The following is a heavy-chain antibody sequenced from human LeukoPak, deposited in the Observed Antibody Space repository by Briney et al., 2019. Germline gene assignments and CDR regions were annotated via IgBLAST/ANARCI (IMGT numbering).Heavy chain of an antibody. CDR2: IYHSGST. CDR1: GYSISSGYY. CDR3: ARMYSGSYYSWFDP. J-gene: IGHJ5*02. Sequence: SETLSLTCSVSGYSISSGYYWGWIRQPPGKGLEWIGSIYHSGSTYYNPSLKSRVTISVDTSKNQFSLKLSSVTAADTAVYYCARMYSGSYYSWFDPWGQGTLVTVSS. D-gene: IGHD1-26*01. V-gene: IGHV4-38-2*02.